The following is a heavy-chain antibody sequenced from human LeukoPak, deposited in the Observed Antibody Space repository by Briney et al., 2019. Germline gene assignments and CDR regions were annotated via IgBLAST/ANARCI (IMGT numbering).Heavy chain of an antibody. Sequence: ASVKVSCKASGYTFTSYYMHWVRQAPGQGLEWMGTINPSGGSTSYAQKFQGRITMTRDTSTSTVYMEVSSLRSEDTAVYCCASASWLQYPYYYYYYMDVWGKGTTVTVSS. J-gene: IGHJ6*03. V-gene: IGHV1-46*01. CDR3: ASASWLQYPYYYYYYMDV. CDR1: GYTFTSYY. D-gene: IGHD4-11*01. CDR2: INPSGGST.